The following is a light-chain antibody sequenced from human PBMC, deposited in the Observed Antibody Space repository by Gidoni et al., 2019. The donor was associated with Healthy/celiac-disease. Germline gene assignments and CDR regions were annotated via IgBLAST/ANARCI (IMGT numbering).Light chain of an antibody. CDR3: QQSYSTPLT. CDR2: AAS. Sequence: DIQMTQSPSSLSAAVGDRVTITVRASQSISSYLNWYQQKPGKAPKLLIYAASSLQSGVPSRFSGSGSWTYFTLTISSLQPEDFATYYCQQSYSTPLTFGGXTKVEIK. CDR1: QSISSY. V-gene: IGKV1-39*01. J-gene: IGKJ4*01.